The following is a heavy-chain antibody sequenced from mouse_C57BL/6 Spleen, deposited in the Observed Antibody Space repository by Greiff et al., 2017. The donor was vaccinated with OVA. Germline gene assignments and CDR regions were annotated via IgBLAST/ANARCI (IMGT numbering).Heavy chain of an antibody. CDR2: IYPYDSET. CDR3: ARGGTGWYFDV. CDR1: GYTFTSYW. D-gene: IGHD4-1*01. Sequence: QVHVKQPGAELVRPGSSVKLSCKASGYTFTSYWMDWVKQRPGQGLEWIGNIYPYDSETHYNQKFKDKATLTVDNSSRTAYMQLSSLTSEDSAVYYCARGGTGWYFDVWGTGTTVTVSS. V-gene: IGHV1-61*01. J-gene: IGHJ1*03.